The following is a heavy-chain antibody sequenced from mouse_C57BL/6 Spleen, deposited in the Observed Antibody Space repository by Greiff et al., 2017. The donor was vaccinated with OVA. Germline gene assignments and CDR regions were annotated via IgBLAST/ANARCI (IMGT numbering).Heavy chain of an antibody. D-gene: IGHD4-1*01. CDR2: IYPRDGST. J-gene: IGHJ2*01. V-gene: IGHV1-85*01. CDR1: GYTFTSYD. Sequence: LVESGPELVKPGASVKLSCKASGYTFTSYDINWVKQRPGQGLEWIGWIYPRDGSTKYNEKFKGKATLTVDTSSSTAYMELHSLTSEDSAVYFCAKLGREYFDYWGQGTTLTVSS. CDR3: AKLGREYFDY.